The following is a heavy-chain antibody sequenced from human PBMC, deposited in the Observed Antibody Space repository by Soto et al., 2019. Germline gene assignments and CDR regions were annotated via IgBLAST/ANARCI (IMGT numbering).Heavy chain of an antibody. CDR1: GGSISSYY. Sequence: SETLSLTCTVSGGSISSYYWSWIRQPPGKGLEWIGYIYYSGSTNYNPSLKSRVTISVDTSKNQFPLKLSSVTAADTAVYYCARTSSDYYDSSGYYDYFDYWGQGTLVTSPQ. CDR3: ARTSSDYYDSSGYYDYFDY. J-gene: IGHJ4*02. D-gene: IGHD3-22*01. V-gene: IGHV4-59*01. CDR2: IYYSGST.